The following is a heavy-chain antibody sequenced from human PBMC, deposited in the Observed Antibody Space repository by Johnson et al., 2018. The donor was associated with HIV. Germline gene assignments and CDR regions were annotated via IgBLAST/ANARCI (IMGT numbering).Heavy chain of an antibody. D-gene: IGHD1-26*01. CDR2: INWNGGST. CDR1: GFTFDDYG. Sequence: VQLVESGGGVVRPGGSLRLSCAASGFTFDDYGMSWVRQAPGKGLEWVSGINWNGGSTGYADSVKGRFTISRDNSKDTLDLRMNSLTAEDTAVYYCTKGKIGGGSYSAPDAFDMWGQGTMVTVAS. V-gene: IGHV3-20*04. CDR3: TKGKIGGGSYSAPDAFDM. J-gene: IGHJ3*02.